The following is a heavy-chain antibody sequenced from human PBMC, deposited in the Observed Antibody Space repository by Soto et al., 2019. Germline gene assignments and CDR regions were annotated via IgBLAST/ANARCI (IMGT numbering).Heavy chain of an antibody. CDR2: ISSSSSTI. D-gene: IGHD3-10*01. CDR3: ASDYGSGSYYYSDY. V-gene: IGHV3-48*01. CDR1: GFTFSSYS. J-gene: IGHJ4*02. Sequence: GGSLRLSCAASGFTFSSYSMNWVRQAPGKGLEWVSYISSSSSTIYYADSVKGRFTISRDNAKNSLYLQMNSLRAEDTAVYYCASDYGSGSYYYSDYWGQGTLVTVSS.